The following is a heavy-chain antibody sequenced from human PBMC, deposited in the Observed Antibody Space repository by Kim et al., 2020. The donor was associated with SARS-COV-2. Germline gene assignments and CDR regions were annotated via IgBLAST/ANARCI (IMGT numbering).Heavy chain of an antibody. J-gene: IGHJ4*02. CDR2: NTGNT. Sequence: NTGNTGYAQKFQGRVTMTRNTSISTAYMELSSLRSEDTAVYYCAEGGKDYWGQGTLVTVSS. V-gene: IGHV1-8*01. CDR3: AEGGKDY.